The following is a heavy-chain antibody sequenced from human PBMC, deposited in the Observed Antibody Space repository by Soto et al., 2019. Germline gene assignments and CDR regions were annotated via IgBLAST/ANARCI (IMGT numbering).Heavy chain of an antibody. D-gene: IGHD3-3*01. CDR1: GYTFTSYG. CDR3: ARRLDDVFWSCYYRYWFDP. J-gene: IGHJ5*02. CDR2: ISAYNGNT. V-gene: IGHV1-18*04. Sequence: QVQLVQSGAEVKKPGASVKVSCKASGYTFTSYGISWVRQAPGQGLEWMGWISAYNGNTNYAQKLQGRVTMTTDTTTSKAYLELRSLRADDTAVYYCARRLDDVFWSCYYRYWFDPWGQGTLVTVSS.